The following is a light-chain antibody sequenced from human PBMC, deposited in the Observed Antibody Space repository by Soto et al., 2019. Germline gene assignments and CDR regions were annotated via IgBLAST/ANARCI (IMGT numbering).Light chain of an antibody. CDR3: QQSYRSPYT. V-gene: IGKV1-39*01. CDR2: GAS. CDR1: QSINIY. J-gene: IGKJ2*01. Sequence: IQMTQSPSSLSASVGDSVTVTCRASQSINIYLNWYQQKPGQAPTLLVYGASSLQSGVPARFTGGGSQTDFTLTISSLKPQDFATYYCQQSYRSPYTFGQGTKLEIK.